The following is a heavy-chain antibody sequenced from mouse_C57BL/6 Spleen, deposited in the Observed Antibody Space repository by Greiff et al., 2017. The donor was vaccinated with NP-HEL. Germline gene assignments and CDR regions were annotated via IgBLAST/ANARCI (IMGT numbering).Heavy chain of an antibody. CDR3: ARTHYYGSIYGRDYFDY. CDR1: GYTFTSYW. V-gene: IGHV1-55*01. CDR2: IYPGSGST. D-gene: IGHD1-1*01. Sequence: QVQLQQSGAELVKPGASVKMSCKASGYTFTSYWITWVKQRPGQGLEWIGDIYPGSGSTNYNEKFKSKATLTVDTSSSTAYMQLSSLTSEDSAVYYCARTHYYGSIYGRDYFDYWGQGTTLTVSS. J-gene: IGHJ2*01.